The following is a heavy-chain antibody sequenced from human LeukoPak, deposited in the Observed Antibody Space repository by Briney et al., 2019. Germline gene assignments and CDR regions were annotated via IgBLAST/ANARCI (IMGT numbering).Heavy chain of an antibody. CDR1: GFTFSSYG. CDR3: AKDHIVVPAAMLEYFQH. D-gene: IGHD2-2*01. J-gene: IGHJ1*01. V-gene: IGHV3-30*02. Sequence: PGGSLRLSCAASGFTFSSYGMHWVRQAPGKGLEWVPFIRYDGSNKYYADSVKGRFTISRDNSKNTLYLQMNSLRAEDTAVYYCAKDHIVVPAAMLEYFQHWGQGTLATVSS. CDR2: IRYDGSNK.